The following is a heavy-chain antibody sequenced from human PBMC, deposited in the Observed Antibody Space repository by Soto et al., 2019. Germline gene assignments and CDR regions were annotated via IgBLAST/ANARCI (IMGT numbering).Heavy chain of an antibody. CDR3: AKDRIARRNDAFDI. V-gene: IGHV3-66*01. CDR2: IYSDGST. J-gene: IGHJ3*02. CDR1: GFTVGSNY. D-gene: IGHD2-21*01. Sequence: GGSLRLSCAASGFTVGSNYMSWVRQAPGKGLEWVSLIYSDGSTYYADSVKGRFTISRDNSNNTLYLQMNSLRAEDTAVYYCAKDRIARRNDAFDIWGQGTMVTVSS.